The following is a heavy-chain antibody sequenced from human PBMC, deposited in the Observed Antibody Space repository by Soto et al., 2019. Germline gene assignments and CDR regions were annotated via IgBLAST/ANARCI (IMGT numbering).Heavy chain of an antibody. V-gene: IGHV4-30-4*01. CDR2: IHHSGST. CDR1: GGSISSGENF. CDR3: ARDTGTYPYYFDY. J-gene: IGHJ4*02. Sequence: SETLSLTCTVSGGSISSGENFWNWIRQSPGKGLEWIGYIHHSGSTYYNPSLKSRLTISVDTSKNQISLKLNPVTAADTAVYYCARDTGTYPYYFDYWGQGTLVTVYS. D-gene: IGHD1-26*01.